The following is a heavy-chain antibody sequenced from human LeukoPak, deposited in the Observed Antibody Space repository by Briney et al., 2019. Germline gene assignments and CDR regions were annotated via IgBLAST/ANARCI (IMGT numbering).Heavy chain of an antibody. CDR3: ARGGFFMASVVSCEHC. J-gene: IGHJ4*02. Sequence: PGGSLRLSCEASGFTFSAYWMSWVRQAPGKGLEWVAIIKEDGSDKHYVDSVKGRFTISRDNAKNSLYLQMNSLRVEDTAVYYCARGGFFMASVVSCEHCWGQGTLVTVSS. CDR2: IKEDGSDK. D-gene: IGHD3-3*02. V-gene: IGHV3-7*01. CDR1: GFTFSAYW.